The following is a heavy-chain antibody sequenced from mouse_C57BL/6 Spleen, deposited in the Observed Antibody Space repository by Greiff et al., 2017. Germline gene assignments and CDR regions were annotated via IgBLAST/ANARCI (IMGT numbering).Heavy chain of an antibody. V-gene: IGHV1-18*01. Sequence: VQLQQPGPELVKPGASVKIPCKASGYTFTDYNMDWVKQSHGKSLEWIGDINPNNGGTSYNQKFKGKATLTVDKSSSTAYMELRSLTSEDTAVYCGGRRGYDYGGGPYYFDCWGQGTTLTVSS. J-gene: IGHJ2*01. CDR3: GRRGYDYGGGPYYFDC. CDR2: INPNNGGT. CDR1: GYTFTDYN. D-gene: IGHD1-1*02.